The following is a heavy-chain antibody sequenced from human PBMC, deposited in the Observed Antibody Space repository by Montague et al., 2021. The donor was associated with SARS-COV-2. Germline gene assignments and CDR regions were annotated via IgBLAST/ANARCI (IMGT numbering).Heavy chain of an antibody. CDR1: GGSFSGYY. CDR2: INRSGST. CDR3: ARSTVTNSPFGFSNKLRSRYNGMDV. D-gene: IGHD4-17*01. V-gene: IGHV4-34*01. J-gene: IGHJ6*02. Sequence: SETLSLTCAVYGGSFSGYYLNWIRQPPGKGLEWIGEINRSGSTNYNPSLKSRVTIAVDTSKNQVSLKLTSVTAADTAVFYCARSTVTNSPFGFSNKLRSRYNGMDVWGQGTTVAVSS.